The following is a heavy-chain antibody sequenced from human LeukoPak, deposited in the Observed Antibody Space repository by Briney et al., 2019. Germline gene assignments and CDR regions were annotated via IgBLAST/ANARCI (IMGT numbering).Heavy chain of an antibody. J-gene: IGHJ1*01. CDR1: GFTFSSYA. CDR2: ISGSGGST. CDR3: AKAPYDPDYGGYPYFQH. V-gene: IGHV3-23*01. D-gene: IGHD4-17*01. Sequence: PGGSLRLSCAASGFTFSSYAMSWVRQAPGKGLEWVSAISGSGGSTYYADSVKGRFTISRDNSKNTLYLQMNSLRAEDTAVYYCAKAPYDPDYGGYPYFQHWGQGTLVTVSS.